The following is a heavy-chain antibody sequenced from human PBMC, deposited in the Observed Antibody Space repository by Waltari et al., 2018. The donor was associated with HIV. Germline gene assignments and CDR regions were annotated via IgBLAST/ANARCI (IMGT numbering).Heavy chain of an antibody. J-gene: IGHJ3*02. Sequence: QVQLQQWGAGLLKPSETLSLTCAVYGGSFSGYYWSWIRQPPGKGLEWIGEINHSGSTNYNPSLKSRVTISVDTSKNQFSLKLSSVTAADTAVYYCARGENYYGSGSTGAFDIWGQGTMVTVSS. CDR1: GGSFSGYY. CDR2: INHSGST. V-gene: IGHV4-34*01. CDR3: ARGENYYGSGSTGAFDI. D-gene: IGHD3-10*01.